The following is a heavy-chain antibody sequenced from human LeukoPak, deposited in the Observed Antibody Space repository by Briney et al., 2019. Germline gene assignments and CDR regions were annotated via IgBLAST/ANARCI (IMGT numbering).Heavy chain of an antibody. J-gene: IGHJ3*02. CDR3: ATLMPLYSSGWYSGDAFDI. Sequence: EWMGXXXPNSGGTNYAQKVQGRVTMTRDTSISTAYMELSRLRSDDTAVYYCATLMPLYSSGWYSGDAFDIWGQGTMVTVSS. V-gene: IGHV1-2*02. CDR2: XXPNSGGT. D-gene: IGHD6-19*01.